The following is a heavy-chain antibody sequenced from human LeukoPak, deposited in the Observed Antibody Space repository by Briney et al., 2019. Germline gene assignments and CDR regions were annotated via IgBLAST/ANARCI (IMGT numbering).Heavy chain of an antibody. V-gene: IGHV3-48*03. CDR1: GFTFSSYE. D-gene: IGHD3-22*01. Sequence: QPRGSLKLSCGASGFTFSSYEMNWVGQAPGKGLEWVSYISSSGTTIYYADAVKGRFTISRDNAKNSLYLQMNSLRAEDTAVYYCARRWGDSSSPLDSWGHGTLLTLSS. CDR2: ISSSGTTI. CDR3: ARRWGDSSSPLDS. J-gene: IGHJ5*01.